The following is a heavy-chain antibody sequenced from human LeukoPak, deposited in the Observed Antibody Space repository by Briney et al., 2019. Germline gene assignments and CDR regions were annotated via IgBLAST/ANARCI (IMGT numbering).Heavy chain of an antibody. CDR1: GYSFTNYW. CDR2: INPEDSDT. Sequence: GESLKISCQGSGYSFTNYWIGWVRQMPGRGLEWMGLINPEDSDTRYTLSFQGQVTLSADKSIRAAYLQWGSLKASHTAMYYCARRYCSSATCWYYFDYWGQGALVTVSS. CDR3: ARRYCSSATCWYYFDY. J-gene: IGHJ4*02. D-gene: IGHD2-2*01. V-gene: IGHV5-51*01.